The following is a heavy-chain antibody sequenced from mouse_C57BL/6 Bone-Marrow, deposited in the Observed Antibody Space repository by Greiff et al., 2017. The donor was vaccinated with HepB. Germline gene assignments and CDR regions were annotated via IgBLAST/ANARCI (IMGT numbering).Heavy chain of an antibody. CDR3: ARALYGGDAMDY. V-gene: IGHV3-6*01. CDR2: ISYDGSN. CDR1: GYSITSGYY. J-gene: IGHJ4*01. D-gene: IGHD1-1*02. Sequence: EVKLVESGPGLVKPSQSLSLTCSVTGYSITSGYYWNWIRQFPGNKLEWMGYISYDGSNNYNPSLKNRISITRDTSKNQFFLKLNSVTTEDTATYYCARALYGGDAMDYWGQGTSVTVSS.